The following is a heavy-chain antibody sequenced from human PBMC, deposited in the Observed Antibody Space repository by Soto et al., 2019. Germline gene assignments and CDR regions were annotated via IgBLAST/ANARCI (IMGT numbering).Heavy chain of an antibody. D-gene: IGHD2-2*01. J-gene: IGHJ6*02. V-gene: IGHV3-48*02. CDR2: ISSSSSTI. CDR3: AREPYIVVVPAAMAYYYYGMDV. Sequence: PGGSLRLSCAASGFTFSSYSMNWVRQAPGKGLEWVSYISSSSSTIYYADSVKGRFTISRDNAKNSLYLQMNSLRDEDTAVYYCAREPYIVVVPAAMAYYYYGMDVWGQGTTVTVSS. CDR1: GFTFSSYS.